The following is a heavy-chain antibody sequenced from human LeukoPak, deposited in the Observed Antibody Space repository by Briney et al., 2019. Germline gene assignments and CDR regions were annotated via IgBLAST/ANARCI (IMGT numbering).Heavy chain of an antibody. J-gene: IGHJ4*01. Sequence: SEALSLTCSVSCGSIISSCYLWGWIRHPPGEGLECFGIISTGGSTHYIPSLKSRVTISVDTSKNQFSLKLSSVTAADTAVYYCARRSYDGSGYYYVDYWGQGTLVTVSS. CDR2: ISTGGST. CDR3: ARRSYDGSGYYYVDY. V-gene: IGHV4-39*01. D-gene: IGHD3-22*01. CDR1: CGSIISSCYL.